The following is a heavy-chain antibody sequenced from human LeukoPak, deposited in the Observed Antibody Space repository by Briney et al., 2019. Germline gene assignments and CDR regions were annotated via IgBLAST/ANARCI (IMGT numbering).Heavy chain of an antibody. CDR3: ARMRYNWNRATTFDY. D-gene: IGHD1-20*01. CDR2: IKQDGSEK. J-gene: IGHJ4*02. CDR1: GFTFSSYW. V-gene: IGHV3-7*01. Sequence: GGSLRLSCAASGFTFSSYWMSWVRQAPGKGLEWVANIKQDGSEKYYVDSVKGRFTISRDNAKNSLYLQMNSLRAEDTAVYYCARMRYNWNRATTFDYWGQGTLVTVSS.